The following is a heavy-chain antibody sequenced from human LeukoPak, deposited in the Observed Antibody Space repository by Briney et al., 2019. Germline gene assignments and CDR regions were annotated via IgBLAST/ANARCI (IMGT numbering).Heavy chain of an antibody. Sequence: SETLSLTCTVSGGSISSYYWSWIRQPPGKGLEWIGEINHSGGTNYNPSLKSRVTISVDTSKNQFSLKLSSVTAADTAVYYCARGSTVATVDYWGQGTLVTVSS. V-gene: IGHV4-34*01. CDR3: ARGSTVATVDY. CDR1: GGSISSYY. CDR2: INHSGGT. J-gene: IGHJ4*02. D-gene: IGHD4-17*01.